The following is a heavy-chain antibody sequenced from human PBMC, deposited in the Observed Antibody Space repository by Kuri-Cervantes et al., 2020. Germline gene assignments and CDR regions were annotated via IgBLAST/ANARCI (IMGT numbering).Heavy chain of an antibody. V-gene: IGHV5-51*01. CDR1: GYSFTNYW. D-gene: IGHD3-10*01. Sequence: GESLKISCKASGYSFTNYWIGWVRQMPGKGLEWMGIIYPGDSDTRYSPSFQGQVTISADKSISTAYLQWSSLKASDTAMYYCARHRGRDYYYMDVWGKGTTVTVSS. CDR2: IYPGDSDT. J-gene: IGHJ6*03. CDR3: ARHRGRDYYYMDV.